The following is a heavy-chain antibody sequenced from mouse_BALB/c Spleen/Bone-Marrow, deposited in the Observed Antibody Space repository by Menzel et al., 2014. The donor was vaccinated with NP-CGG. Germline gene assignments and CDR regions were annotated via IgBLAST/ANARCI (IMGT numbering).Heavy chain of an antibody. CDR1: GYTFTSYW. V-gene: IGHV1-69*02. CDR2: IFPSDNYT. Sequence: VKLMESGAELVRPGASVKLSCKASGYTFTSYWMFWVKQRPGQGLEWIGNIFPSDNYTKYNQKFKDKATLTVDKSSRIAYMQLSSPTTEDSAVYYCTLMLRESGGFSYWGQGTLVTVSA. CDR3: TLMLRESGGFSY. J-gene: IGHJ3*01.